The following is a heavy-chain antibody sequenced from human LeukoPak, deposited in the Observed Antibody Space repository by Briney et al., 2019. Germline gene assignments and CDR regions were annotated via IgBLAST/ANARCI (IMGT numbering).Heavy chain of an antibody. V-gene: IGHV3-7*01. D-gene: IGHD3-10*01. CDR2: IKQDGSEK. J-gene: IGHJ4*02. Sequence: GGSLRLSCAASGFTVSSNYMSWVRQAPGKGLEWVANIKQDGSEKYYVDSVKGRFTISRDNAKNSLYLQMSSLRAEDTAVYYCARAGRHYYYGSGSYVDYWGQGTLVTVSS. CDR1: GFTVSSNY. CDR3: ARAGRHYYYGSGSYVDY.